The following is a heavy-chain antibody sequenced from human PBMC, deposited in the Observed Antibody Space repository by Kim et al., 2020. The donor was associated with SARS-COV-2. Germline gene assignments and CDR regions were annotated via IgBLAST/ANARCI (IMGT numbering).Heavy chain of an antibody. Sequence: ASVKVSCKASGYTFTSYGISWVRQAPGQGLEWMGWISAYNGNTNYAQKLQGRVTMTTDTSTSTAYMELRSLRSDDTAVYYCAREGDSYGYYYYYGMDVWGQGTTVTVSS. V-gene: IGHV1-18*01. D-gene: IGHD5-18*01. J-gene: IGHJ6*02. CDR3: AREGDSYGYYYYYGMDV. CDR2: ISAYNGNT. CDR1: GYTFTSYG.